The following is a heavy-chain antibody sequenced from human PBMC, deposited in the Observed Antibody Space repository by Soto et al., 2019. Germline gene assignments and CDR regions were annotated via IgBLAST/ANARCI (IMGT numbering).Heavy chain of an antibody. D-gene: IGHD2-15*01. V-gene: IGHV6-1*01. J-gene: IGHJ4*02. CDR3: ERGLCSGGSCYLDY. CDR1: GYSVSSNSAA. CDR2: TYYRSTWYN. Sequence: QVQLQQSGPGLVKPSQTLSLTCAISGYSVSSNSAAWNWIRQSPSRGLEWLGRTYYRSTWYNDYAVSVKSRITINPATSKNQFSLQLNSVAPEDTAVYYCERGLCSGGSCYLDYWGQVTLVAVSS.